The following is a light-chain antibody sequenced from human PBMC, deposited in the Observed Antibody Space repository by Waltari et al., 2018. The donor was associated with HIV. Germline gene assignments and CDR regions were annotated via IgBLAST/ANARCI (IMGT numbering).Light chain of an antibody. CDR2: TAA. CDR1: QNIDNY. J-gene: IGKJ1*01. V-gene: IGKV1-8*01. CDR3: QQYYGYPRT. Sequence: AIRFTHSPSILPASTGVRVAISCRASQNIDNYLAWYEQKPGEAPKLLVHTAATLQSGVPSRFSGSGSGTNFSLTISCLQSEDFATYYCQQYYGYPRTFGQGTKVEVK.